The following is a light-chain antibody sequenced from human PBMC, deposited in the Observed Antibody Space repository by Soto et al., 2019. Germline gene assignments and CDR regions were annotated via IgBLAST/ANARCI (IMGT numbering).Light chain of an antibody. Sequence: QSALTQPASVSGSPGQSITISCTGTSSDVGGYNYVSWYQQHPGKAPNLMIYDVSYRPSRVSNRFSGSKSGNTAALTIAGLQAEDEADYYFSSYTSSSALPVFGTGTELTVL. J-gene: IGLJ1*01. CDR3: SSYTSSSALPV. V-gene: IGLV2-14*01. CDR2: DVS. CDR1: SSDVGGYNY.